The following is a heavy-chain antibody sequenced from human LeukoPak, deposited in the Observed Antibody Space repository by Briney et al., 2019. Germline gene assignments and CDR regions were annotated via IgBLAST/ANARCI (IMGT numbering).Heavy chain of an antibody. D-gene: IGHD3-3*01. J-gene: IGHJ6*03. CDR1: GFTFSSYS. CDR2: ISSSSSYI. Sequence: GGSLRLSCAASGFTFSSYSMNWVRQAPGKGLEWVSSISSSSSYIYYADSVKGRFTISRDNAKNSLYLQMNSLRAEDTAVYYCARDSSNDYNFWSGYYTNYMDVWGKGTTVTVSS. V-gene: IGHV3-21*01. CDR3: ARDSSNDYNFWSGYYTNYMDV.